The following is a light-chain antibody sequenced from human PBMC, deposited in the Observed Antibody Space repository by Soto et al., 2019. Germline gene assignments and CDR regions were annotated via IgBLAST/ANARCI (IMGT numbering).Light chain of an antibody. CDR3: GSYSSSSTLYV. CDR1: SSDVGGSNY. V-gene: IGLV2-14*03. Sequence: QSALTQPASVSGSPGQSITISCTGTSSDVGGSNYVSWYQQHPGKAPKLMIYDVSNRPSGVSNRFSGSQSGNTASLTISGLQAEDKADYYCGSYSSSSTLYVFGTGTKVTVL. J-gene: IGLJ1*01. CDR2: DVS.